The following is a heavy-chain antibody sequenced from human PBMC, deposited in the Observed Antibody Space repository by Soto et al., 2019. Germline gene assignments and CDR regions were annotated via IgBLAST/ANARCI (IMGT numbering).Heavy chain of an antibody. CDR1: GDTFSSYA. Sequence: QVQLVQSGAEVRKPGSSVKLSCKASGDTFSSYAFSWVRQAPGQGLEWMGGIIPIFGKPKYAQRFQGRVTISADRSTSTVYMELSRLIAEDAAVYYCARAGYCSGSSCYWFDYWGQGTLVTASS. D-gene: IGHD2-15*01. V-gene: IGHV1-69*06. J-gene: IGHJ4*02. CDR3: ARAGYCSGSSCYWFDY. CDR2: IIPIFGKP.